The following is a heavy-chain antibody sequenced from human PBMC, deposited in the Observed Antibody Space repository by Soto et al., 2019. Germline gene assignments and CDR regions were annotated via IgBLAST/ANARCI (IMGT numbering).Heavy chain of an antibody. CDR1: GGSISTYY. CDR2: IYYSGST. V-gene: IGHV4-59*01. J-gene: IGHJ5*02. CDR3: AKSQRSDNWFDP. Sequence: PSETLSLTCSVYGGSISTYYWSWIRQPPGKRLEWIGYIYYSGSTNYNPSLKSRVTISIDTSKNQFSLKLSSVTAADTAVYYCAKSQRSDNWFDPWGQGTLVTVSS.